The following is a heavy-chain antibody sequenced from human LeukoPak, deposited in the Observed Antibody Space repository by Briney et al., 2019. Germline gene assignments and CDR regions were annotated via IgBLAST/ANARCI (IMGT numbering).Heavy chain of an antibody. D-gene: IGHD3-22*01. Sequence: GGSLRLSCAASGFTFSSYSMNWVRQAPGKGLEWVSSISSSSSYIYYADSVKGRFTISRDNAKNSLYLQMNSLRAEDTAVYYCARAGSGYLKYFQHWGQGTLVTVSS. V-gene: IGHV3-21*01. CDR2: ISSSSSYI. J-gene: IGHJ1*01. CDR1: GFTFSSYS. CDR3: ARAGSGYLKYFQH.